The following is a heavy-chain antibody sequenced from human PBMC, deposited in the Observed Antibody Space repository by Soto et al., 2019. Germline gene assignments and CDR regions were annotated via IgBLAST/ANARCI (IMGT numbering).Heavy chain of an antibody. D-gene: IGHD6-13*01. CDR3: VRRHVSATGIDWFDP. CDR1: GYTFTSYG. V-gene: IGHV1-3*01. J-gene: IGHJ5*02. Sequence: ASVKVSCKASGYTFTSYGIHWVRQARGQRLERMGWINAANGDTKYSPKFQGRVTITRDTSASTAYMELSSLRSEDTAVYYCVRRHVSATGIDWFDPWGQGTLVIVSS. CDR2: INAANGDT.